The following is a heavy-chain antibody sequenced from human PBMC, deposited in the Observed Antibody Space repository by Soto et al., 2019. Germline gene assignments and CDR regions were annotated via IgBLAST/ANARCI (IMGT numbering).Heavy chain of an antibody. CDR1: GYTFTSYD. CDR3: ARERGGLRYFDWLLGAGADF. Sequence: GASVKVSCKASGYTFTSYDINWVRQATGQGLEWLGWMNPNSGNTGYAQKFQGRVTMTRNTSISTAYMELSSLRSEDTAVYYCARERGGLRYFDWLLGAGADFWGQGTTVTVSS. J-gene: IGHJ6*02. D-gene: IGHD3-9*01. CDR2: MNPNSGNT. V-gene: IGHV1-8*01.